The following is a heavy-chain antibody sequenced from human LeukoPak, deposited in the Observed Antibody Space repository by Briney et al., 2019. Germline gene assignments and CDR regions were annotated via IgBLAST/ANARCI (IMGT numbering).Heavy chain of an antibody. CDR2: IYYSGST. D-gene: IGHD1-26*01. CDR3: ARAAYSGSYHSDY. CDR1: GVSVNSGSYY. Sequence: SETLSLTCTVSGVSVNSGSYYWNWIRQPPGKGLEWIGYIYYSGSTNYNPSLKSRVTISVDTSKNQFSLKLSSVTAADTAVYYCARAAYSGSYHSDYWGQGTLVTVSS. J-gene: IGHJ4*02. V-gene: IGHV4-61*01.